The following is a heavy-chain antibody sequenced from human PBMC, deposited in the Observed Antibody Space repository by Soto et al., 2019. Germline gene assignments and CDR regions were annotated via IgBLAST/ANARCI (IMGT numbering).Heavy chain of an antibody. V-gene: IGHV4-39*01. Sequence: SETLSLTCTVSGGSISSSSYYWGWIRQPPGKGLEWIGSIYYSGSTYYNPSLKSRVTISVDTSKNQFSLKLSSVTAADTAVYYCARHRPTPKYYYDSSGYPRHAFDIWGQGTIVTVSS. CDR3: ARHRPTPKYYYDSSGYPRHAFDI. J-gene: IGHJ3*02. D-gene: IGHD3-22*01. CDR2: IYYSGST. CDR1: GGSISSSSYY.